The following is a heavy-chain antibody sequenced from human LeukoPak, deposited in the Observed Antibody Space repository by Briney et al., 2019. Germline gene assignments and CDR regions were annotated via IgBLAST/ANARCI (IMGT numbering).Heavy chain of an antibody. CDR2: ISYDGRNQ. CDR3: AKGESITSAWFDS. CDR1: GFIFSSYG. Sequence: GGSLRLSCEASGFIFSSYGFHWVRQAPGKGLEWVTLISYDGRNQYYGQSVKGRFTISRDNSKNTLYLQINSLRGEDTAVYYCAKGESITSAWFDSWGQGTLVTVSS. V-gene: IGHV3-30*18. D-gene: IGHD5-24*01. J-gene: IGHJ5*01.